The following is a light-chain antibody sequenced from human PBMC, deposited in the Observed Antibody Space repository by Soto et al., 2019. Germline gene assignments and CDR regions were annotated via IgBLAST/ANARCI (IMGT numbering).Light chain of an antibody. CDR2: RIS. Sequence: DIVMTQTPLLSPVTLGQPASISCRSSESLVHSNGNTYLYWLQQRPGQSPRLLIYRISNRFSGVPDRFSGSGAGTEFTLRISRVEPEDVGVYYCMQALQTPWTFGQGTKVDIK. V-gene: IGKV2-24*01. J-gene: IGKJ1*01. CDR1: ESLVHSNGNTY. CDR3: MQALQTPWT.